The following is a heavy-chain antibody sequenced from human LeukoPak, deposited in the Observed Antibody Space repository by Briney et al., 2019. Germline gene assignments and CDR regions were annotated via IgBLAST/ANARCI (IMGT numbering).Heavy chain of an antibody. D-gene: IGHD6-19*01. J-gene: IGHJ4*02. CDR3: ARHGSVAKLRFDY. CDR1: GGSISSYY. V-gene: IGHV4-59*08. Sequence: SETLSLTCTVSGGSISSYYWSWIRQPPGKGLEWIGYIYYSGSTDYNPSLKSRVTISLDTSKNHFSLKLSSVTAADTAVYYCARHGSVAKLRFDYWGQGTLVTVSS. CDR2: IYYSGST.